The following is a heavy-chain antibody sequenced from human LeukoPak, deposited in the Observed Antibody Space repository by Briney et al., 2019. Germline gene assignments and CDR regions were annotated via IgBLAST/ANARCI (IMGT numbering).Heavy chain of an antibody. Sequence: GGSLRLSCAASGFTVSSNYMSWVRQAPGKGLEWVSIIYSGGSTYYADSVKGRFTISRDNSKNTLYVQMNSLRAEDTAVYYCARGGKLLGPLDYWGQGTLVTVSS. D-gene: IGHD1-26*01. J-gene: IGHJ4*02. V-gene: IGHV3-53*01. CDR1: GFTVSSNY. CDR2: IYSGGST. CDR3: ARGGKLLGPLDY.